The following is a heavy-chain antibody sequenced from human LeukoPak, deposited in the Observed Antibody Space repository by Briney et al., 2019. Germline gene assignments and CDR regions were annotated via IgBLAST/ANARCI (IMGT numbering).Heavy chain of an antibody. Sequence: GASVKVSCKASGYTFTGYYMHWVRQAPGQGLEWMGRINPNSGGTNYAQKFQGRVTMTRDTSISTAYMELSRLRSDDTAVYYCARDISGYDWGAFDYWGQGTLVTVSS. J-gene: IGHJ4*02. CDR1: GYTFTGYY. V-gene: IGHV1-2*06. CDR2: INPNSGGT. CDR3: ARDISGYDWGAFDY. D-gene: IGHD5-12*01.